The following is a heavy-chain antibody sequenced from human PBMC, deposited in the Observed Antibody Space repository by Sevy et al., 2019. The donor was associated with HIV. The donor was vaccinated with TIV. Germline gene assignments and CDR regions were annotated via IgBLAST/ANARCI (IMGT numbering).Heavy chain of an antibody. CDR3: TRSPPVRSGDDSLNWFDP. CDR1: GGSISAYY. Sequence: SETLSLTCTVSGGSISAYYWSWIRQSPGKALEYIGFIYYTGSNYYNPSLKNRVTISVDTSKNQFSLNLGSVTASDTAVYYCTRSPPVRSGDDSLNWFDPWGQGTVVTVSS. V-gene: IGHV4-59*01. CDR2: IYYTGSN. D-gene: IGHD5-12*01. J-gene: IGHJ5*02.